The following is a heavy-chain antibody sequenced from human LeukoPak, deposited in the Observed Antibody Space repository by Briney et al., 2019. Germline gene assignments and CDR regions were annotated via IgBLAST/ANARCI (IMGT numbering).Heavy chain of an antibody. D-gene: IGHD3-22*01. CDR3: TREDRPFCPFAY. Sequence: KTSGTLSLTCGVSGGSIDITNYWSWVRHAPGKGLEWIGEISHDGTTNHNPSLRSRVAMSLDRANNQFSLSLTSVTAADTAVYYCTREDRPFCPFAYWGQGVLVTVSS. CDR2: ISHDGTT. J-gene: IGHJ4*02. V-gene: IGHV4-4*02. CDR1: GGSIDITNY.